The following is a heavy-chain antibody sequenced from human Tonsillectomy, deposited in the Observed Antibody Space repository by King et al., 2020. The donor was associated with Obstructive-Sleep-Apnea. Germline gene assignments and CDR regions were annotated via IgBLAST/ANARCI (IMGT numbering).Heavy chain of an antibody. J-gene: IGHJ3*02. CDR2: IYYTGST. Sequence: QLQESGPGLVKPSETLSLTCTVSGGSISSSSYYWGWIRQPPGKGLEWIESIYYTGSTYYNPSLKSRVTISVDTSKNLFSLKLSSVTAADTAVYYCASVRYSYGYLSAFDIWGQGTMVTVSS. V-gene: IGHV4-39*07. CDR3: ASVRYSYGYLSAFDI. D-gene: IGHD5-18*01. CDR1: GGSISSSSYY.